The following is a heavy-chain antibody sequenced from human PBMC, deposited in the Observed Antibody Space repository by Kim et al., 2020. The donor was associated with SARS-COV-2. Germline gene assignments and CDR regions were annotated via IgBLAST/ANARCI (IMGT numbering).Heavy chain of an antibody. V-gene: IGHV3-53*03. Sequence: GRFTISKDNSKSTLYLQMNSLRAEDTAVYYCARGHIVVVPAALGTYGMDVWGQGTTVTVSS. CDR3: ARGHIVVVPAALGTYGMDV. D-gene: IGHD2-2*01. J-gene: IGHJ6*02.